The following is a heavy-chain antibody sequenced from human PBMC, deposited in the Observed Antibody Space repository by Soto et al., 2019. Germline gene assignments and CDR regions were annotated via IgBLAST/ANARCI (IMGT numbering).Heavy chain of an antibody. CDR1: GYTFTSYG. V-gene: IGHV1-18*01. J-gene: IGHJ3*02. CDR3: ETALGACPGCTPRAHAFDI. Sequence: ASVKVSCKASGYTFTSYGISWVRQAPGQGLEWMGWISVYNGNTNYAQKVQGRVTMTRDTSTSTAYMELRSLRSEGTAVYYCETALGACPGCTPRAHAFDIWGQGTMVTVAS. D-gene: IGHD3-16*01. CDR2: ISVYNGNT.